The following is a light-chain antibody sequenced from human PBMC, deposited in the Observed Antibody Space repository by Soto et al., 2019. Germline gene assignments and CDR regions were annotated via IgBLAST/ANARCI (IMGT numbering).Light chain of an antibody. Sequence: QSALTQPRSVSGSPGQSVTISCTGTSGDIGTYNYVSWYQQHPGKAPKLMIYDVTKRPSGVPDRFSGSKSGNTASLIISGLQAEDEADYHCCSYAGNFWVFGGGTKLTVL. V-gene: IGLV2-11*01. CDR1: SGDIGTYNY. J-gene: IGLJ3*02. CDR3: CSYAGNFWV. CDR2: DVT.